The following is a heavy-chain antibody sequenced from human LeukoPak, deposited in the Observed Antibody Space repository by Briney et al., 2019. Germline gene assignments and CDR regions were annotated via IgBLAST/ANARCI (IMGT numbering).Heavy chain of an antibody. CDR1: GFTFNNYN. Sequence: GGSLRLSCAASGFTFNNYNMNWVRQAPGKALEWVSSITSSGTYIFYADSVKGRFTISRDNAKNSLYLQMNSLGPEDTAVYYCARDPYSGNYGNYYYYYMDVWGKGTTVTISS. D-gene: IGHD1-26*01. CDR3: ARDPYSGNYGNYYYYYMDV. V-gene: IGHV3-21*01. J-gene: IGHJ6*03. CDR2: ITSSGTYI.